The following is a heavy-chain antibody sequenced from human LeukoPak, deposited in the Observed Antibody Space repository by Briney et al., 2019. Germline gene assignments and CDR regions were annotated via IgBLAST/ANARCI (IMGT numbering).Heavy chain of an antibody. CDR3: ARDGPYSSSWDFDY. D-gene: IGHD6-13*01. J-gene: IGHJ4*02. Sequence: ASVKVSCKASGYTFTSYGISWVRQAPGQGLEWMGWISAYNGNTNYAQKFQGRVTMTRDTSISTAYMELSRLRSDDTAVYYCARDGPYSSSWDFDYWGQGTLVTVSS. CDR1: GYTFTSYG. CDR2: ISAYNGNT. V-gene: IGHV1-18*01.